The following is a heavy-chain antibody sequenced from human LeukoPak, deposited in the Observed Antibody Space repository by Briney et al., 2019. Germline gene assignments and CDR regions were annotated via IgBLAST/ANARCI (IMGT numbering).Heavy chain of an antibody. CDR2: MNPNSGNT. Sequence: ASVKVSCKASGYTFTSYDINWVRQATGQGLEWMGWMNPNSGNTGYAQKFQGRVTMTRNTSISTAYMELSSLRSEDTAVYYCARGRKRGYSGYDLGKGAYYYGMDVRGQGTTVTVSS. V-gene: IGHV1-8*01. CDR3: ARGRKRGYSGYDLGKGAYYYGMDV. J-gene: IGHJ6*02. CDR1: GYTFTSYD. D-gene: IGHD5-12*01.